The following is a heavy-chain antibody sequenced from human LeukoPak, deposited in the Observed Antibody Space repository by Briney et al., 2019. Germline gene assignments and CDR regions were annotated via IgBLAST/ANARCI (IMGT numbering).Heavy chain of an antibody. D-gene: IGHD4-17*01. CDR3: ARPEAYGDYG. J-gene: IGHJ4*02. Sequence: PGGSLRLSCAASGFTFSSYSMNWVRQAPGKGLEWVSSISSSSSYIYHADSVKGRFTISRDNAKNSLYLQMNSLRAEDTAVYYCARPEAYGDYGWGQGTLVTVSS. CDR1: GFTFSSYS. CDR2: ISSSSSYI. V-gene: IGHV3-21*01.